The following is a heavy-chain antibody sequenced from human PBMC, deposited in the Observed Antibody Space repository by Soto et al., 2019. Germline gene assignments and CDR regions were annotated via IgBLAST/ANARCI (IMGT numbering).Heavy chain of an antibody. D-gene: IGHD2-15*01. CDR3: ARVRGRLLRFDP. CDR2: IYYSGST. J-gene: IGHJ5*02. V-gene: IGHV4-30-4*01. Sequence: SETLSLTCTVSGGSISSGDYYWSWIRQPPGKGLEWIGYIYYSGSTNYNPSLKSRVTISVGTSKNQFSLKLSSVIAADTAVYYCARVRGRLLRFDPWGQGTLVTVSS. CDR1: GGSISSGDYY.